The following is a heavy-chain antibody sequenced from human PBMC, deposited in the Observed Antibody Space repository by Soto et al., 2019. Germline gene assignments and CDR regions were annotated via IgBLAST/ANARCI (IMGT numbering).Heavy chain of an antibody. CDR1: AFTFRNYA. CDR2: IGDSGATT. J-gene: IGHJ4*02. V-gene: IGHV3-23*01. Sequence: EVQLLESGGGLVQPGGSLRLSCAASAFTFRNYAMSWVRQAPGKGLEWVSAIGDSGATTYYADSVKGRFTISRDNAKNTLYLQMNNPRAEDTAFYYCANDSSSTSCYGFYYWCPGALVTVSS. D-gene: IGHD2-2*01. CDR3: ANDSSSTSCYGFYY.